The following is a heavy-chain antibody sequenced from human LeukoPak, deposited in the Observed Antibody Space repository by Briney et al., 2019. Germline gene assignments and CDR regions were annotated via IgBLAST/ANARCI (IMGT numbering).Heavy chain of an antibody. Sequence: GASVKVSCKASRYAFTSYAMHWVRQAPGQRLEWMGWINAGNGNTKYSQKFQGRVTITRDTSASTAYMELSSLRSEDTAVYYCAREGQLLWFGEPSGYFDYWGQGTLVTVSS. J-gene: IGHJ4*02. CDR2: INAGNGNT. V-gene: IGHV1-3*01. CDR3: AREGQLLWFGEPSGYFDY. CDR1: RYAFTSYA. D-gene: IGHD3-10*01.